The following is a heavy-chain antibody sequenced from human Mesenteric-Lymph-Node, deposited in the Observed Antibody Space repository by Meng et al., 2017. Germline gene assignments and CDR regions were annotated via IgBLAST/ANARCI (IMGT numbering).Heavy chain of an antibody. D-gene: IGHD3-16*01. CDR3: ARVGLGVGALF. J-gene: IGHJ1*01. CDR1: AFTFSDYY. Sequence: GESLKISCAASAFTFSDYYMNWVRQAPGKGLEWLSYISASGGTTHYPDSVKGRFAISRDNAKNSLYLQINSLRDEDTAVYYCARVGLGVGALFWGQGTLVTVSS. CDR2: ISASGGTT. V-gene: IGHV3-11*04.